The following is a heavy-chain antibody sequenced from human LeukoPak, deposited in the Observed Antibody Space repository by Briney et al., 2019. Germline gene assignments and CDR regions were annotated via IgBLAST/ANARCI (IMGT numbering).Heavy chain of an antibody. CDR2: IYYSGST. D-gene: IGHD2-21*02. CDR1: GGSFSGYY. V-gene: IGHV4-59*08. J-gene: IGHJ4*02. CDR3: ARGCGGDCYPDY. Sequence: SDTLSLTCAVYGGSFSGYYWSWIRQPPGKGLEWIGYIYYSGSTNYNPSLKSRVTISVDTSKNQFSLELSSVTAADTAVYYCARGCGGDCYPDYWGQGTLVTVSS.